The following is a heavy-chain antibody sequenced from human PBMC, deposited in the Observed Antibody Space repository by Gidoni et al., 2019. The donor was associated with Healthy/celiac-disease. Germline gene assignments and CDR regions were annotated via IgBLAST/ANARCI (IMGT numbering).Heavy chain of an antibody. D-gene: IGHD6-6*01. Sequence: QVTLRESGPALVKPTQTLTLTCTFSWFSLRTSGLCVSWIRQPPGKALEWLALIDWDDDKYYSTSLKTRLTISKDTSKNQVVLTMTNMDPVDTATYYCARNGAGSSSPADYWGQGTLVTVSS. CDR3: ARNGAGSSSPADY. J-gene: IGHJ4*02. CDR1: WFSLRTSGLC. CDR2: IDWDDDK. V-gene: IGHV2-70*01.